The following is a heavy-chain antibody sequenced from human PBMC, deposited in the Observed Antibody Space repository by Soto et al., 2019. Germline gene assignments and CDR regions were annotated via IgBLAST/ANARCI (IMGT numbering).Heavy chain of an antibody. D-gene: IGHD5-12*01. V-gene: IGHV1-8*01. CDR2: MNPNSGNT. CDR3: ARGLIVATAIDY. Sequence: ASVKVSCKASGYTFTSYDINWVRQATGQGLEWMGWMNPNSGNTGYAQKFQGRVTMTRNTSISTAYMELSSLRSEDTAVYYCARGLIVATAIDYWGQGTLVTVSS. CDR1: GYTFTSYD. J-gene: IGHJ4*02.